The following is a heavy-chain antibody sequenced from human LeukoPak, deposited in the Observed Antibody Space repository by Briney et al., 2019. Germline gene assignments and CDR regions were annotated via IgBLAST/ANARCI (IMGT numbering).Heavy chain of an antibody. Sequence: PSETLSLTCTVSGGSISSYYWSWIRQPPGKGLEWIGYIYYSGNTNYNPSLKSRVTISVDTSKNQFSLKLSSVTAADTAVYYCARIGILTGYYFDYWGQGTLVTVSS. CDR1: GGSISSYY. V-gene: IGHV4-59*01. CDR2: IYYSGNT. CDR3: ARIGILTGYYFDY. J-gene: IGHJ4*02. D-gene: IGHD3-9*01.